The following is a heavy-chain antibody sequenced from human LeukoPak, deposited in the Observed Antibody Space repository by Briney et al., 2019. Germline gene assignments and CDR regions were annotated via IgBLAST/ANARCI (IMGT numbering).Heavy chain of an antibody. CDR2: MYTGGTT. CDR1: GFSVSGTH. CDR3: AKDEATSGGGLAS. J-gene: IGHJ4*02. Sequence: GGSLRLSCAASGFSVSGTHMSWVRQAPGKGLEWVSAMYTGGTTYYVDSVQGRFTIYRDNSKNTLYLQMNSLRAEDTALYYCAKDEATSGGGLASWGQGTLVSVSS. V-gene: IGHV3-53*01. D-gene: IGHD3-16*01.